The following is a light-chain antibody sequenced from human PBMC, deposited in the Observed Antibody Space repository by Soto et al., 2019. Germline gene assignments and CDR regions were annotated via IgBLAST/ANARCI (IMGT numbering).Light chain of an antibody. Sequence: EIVMTQSPATLSVSPGDTATLSCRASQSLSTNFAWYQQKPGQAPRLLIYGASTRTPGIPARFSGSGSGTEFTHTITSLQSEDFALYYYQQDNNWPPQTFGQGTKVDLK. CDR1: QSLSTN. CDR3: QQDNNWPPQT. V-gene: IGKV3-15*01. J-gene: IGKJ1*01. CDR2: GAS.